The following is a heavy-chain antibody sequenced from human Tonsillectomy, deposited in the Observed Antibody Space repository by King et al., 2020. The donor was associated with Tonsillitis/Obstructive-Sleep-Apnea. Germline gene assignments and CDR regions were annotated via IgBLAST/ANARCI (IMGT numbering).Heavy chain of an antibody. CDR1: GFTFSSYG. CDR2: ISYDGTKK. CDR3: AKARPLSGYPHYYYGMDV. J-gene: IGHJ6*02. D-gene: IGHD3-22*01. V-gene: IGHV3-30*18. Sequence: VQLVESGGGVVQPGRSLRLSCAASGFTFSSYGMHWVRQAPGKGLEWVAFISYDGTKKYYADSVKGRFTISRDNSKNTLYLQLNSLRAEDTAVYYCAKARPLSGYPHYYYGMDVWGQGTTVTVSS.